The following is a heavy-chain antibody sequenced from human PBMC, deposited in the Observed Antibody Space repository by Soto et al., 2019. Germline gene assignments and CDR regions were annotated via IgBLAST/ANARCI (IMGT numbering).Heavy chain of an antibody. J-gene: IGHJ4*02. D-gene: IGHD3-22*01. CDR3: ACLDSSGSYYVFDY. V-gene: IGHV4-39*01. Sequence: SETLSLTCSVSGGSITSSSYYLGWIRQPPGKGLEWIGSIYYSGRTYYNPSLKSRVIISVDASKNQFSLKLNSVTAADTAVHYCACLDSSGSYYVFDYWGQGTLVTVSS. CDR1: GGSITSSSYY. CDR2: IYYSGRT.